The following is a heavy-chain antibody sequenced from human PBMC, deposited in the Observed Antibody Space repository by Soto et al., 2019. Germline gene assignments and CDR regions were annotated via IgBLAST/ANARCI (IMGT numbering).Heavy chain of an antibody. D-gene: IGHD5-12*01. CDR1: GGSISSGGYS. Sequence: SETLSLTCAVSGGSISSGGYSWSWIRQPPGKGLEWIGYIYYSGTHNYNPSLESRLTISVDTSKNQFSLSLSSVTAADTAVYYCARVQMATLYFDHWGQGTLVSVSS. V-gene: IGHV4-61*08. CDR2: IYYSGTH. J-gene: IGHJ4*02. CDR3: ARVQMATLYFDH.